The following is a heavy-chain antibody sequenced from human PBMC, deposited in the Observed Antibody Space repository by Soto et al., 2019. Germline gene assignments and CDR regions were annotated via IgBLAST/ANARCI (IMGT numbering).Heavy chain of an antibody. V-gene: IGHV4-30-4*01. CDR3: ARGPSGDKVDS. J-gene: IGHJ4*02. CDR2: IYDGGRT. Sequence: SETRSLTCTVSGGSISTVYYWWSWIRQSPDMGLEWIGHIYDGGRTYNNPSLESRVTMSVDTSKSQLSLTLSSVSAADTAVYYCARGPSGDKVDSWGQG. CDR1: GGSISTVYYW. D-gene: IGHD7-27*01.